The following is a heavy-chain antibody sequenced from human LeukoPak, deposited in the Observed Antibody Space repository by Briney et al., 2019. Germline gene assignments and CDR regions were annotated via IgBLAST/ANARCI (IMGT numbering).Heavy chain of an antibody. J-gene: IGHJ4*02. V-gene: IGHV4-59*08. D-gene: IGHD4-17*01. CDR3: ATLTTIMTPLYFDY. CDR1: GGSMSGYF. Sequence: SETLSLTCSVSGGSMSGYFWSWIRQPPGKGLEWIGDIDYTGRTNYNPSPKSRVTILIDKSKNQFSLKVNSVTAADTAVYYCATLTTIMTPLYFDYWGQGSLVTVSS. CDR2: IDYTGRT.